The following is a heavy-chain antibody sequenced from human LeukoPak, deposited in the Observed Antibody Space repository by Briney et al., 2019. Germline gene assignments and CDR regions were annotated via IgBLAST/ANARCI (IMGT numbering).Heavy chain of an antibody. V-gene: IGHV3-30-3*01. J-gene: IGHJ4*02. CDR1: GFTFSSYA. CDR2: ISYDGSNK. CDR3: TRDRARNDY. Sequence: PGGSLRLSCAASGFTFSSYAMHWVRQAPGKGLEWVAVISYDGSNKYYADSVKGRFTSSRDNAKNSLYLQMNSLRAEDTAVYYCTRDRARNDYWGQGTLVTVSS.